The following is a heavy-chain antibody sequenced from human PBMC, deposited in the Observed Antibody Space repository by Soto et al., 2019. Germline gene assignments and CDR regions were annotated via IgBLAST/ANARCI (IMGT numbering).Heavy chain of an antibody. D-gene: IGHD2-2*01. Sequence: QLQLQESGPGLVKPSETLSLTCTVSGGSISSSSYYWGWIRQPPGKGLEWIGSIYYSGSTYYNPSHKSRVTICIYTSKDQFALKLSYVTAADTAVYYCARHIPQLLTEAFDSWGQGTMVTVSS. CDR3: ARHIPQLLTEAFDS. V-gene: IGHV4-39*01. J-gene: IGHJ3*02. CDR1: GGSISSSSYY. CDR2: IYYSGST.